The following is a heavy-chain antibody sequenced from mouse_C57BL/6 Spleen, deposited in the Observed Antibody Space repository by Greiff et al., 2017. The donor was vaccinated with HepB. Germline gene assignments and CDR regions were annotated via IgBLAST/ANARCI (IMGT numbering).Heavy chain of an antibody. Sequence: EVQVVESGGGLVKPGGSLKLSCAASGFTFSSYAMSWVRQTPEKRLEWVATISDGGSYTYYPDNVKGRFTISRDNAKNNLYLQMSHLKSEDTAMYYCARVPVITTPRYFDVWGTGTTVTVSS. CDR3: ARVPVITTPRYFDV. J-gene: IGHJ1*03. CDR1: GFTFSSYA. V-gene: IGHV5-4*01. D-gene: IGHD1-2*01. CDR2: ISDGGSYT.